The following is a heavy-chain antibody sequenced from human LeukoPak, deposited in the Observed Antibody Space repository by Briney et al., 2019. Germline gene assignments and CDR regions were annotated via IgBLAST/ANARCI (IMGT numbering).Heavy chain of an antibody. CDR1: GFTFSSYE. CDR3: AKGPPMKGYMDV. D-gene: IGHD3-22*01. CDR2: ISGSGYST. Sequence: GGSLRLSCSASGFTFSSYEMNWVRQAPGKGLEWVSTISGSGYSTYYADSVKGRFTISRDNSKNTQYLQMNSLRAEDTAVYYCAKGPPMKGYMDVWGKGTTVTVSS. V-gene: IGHV3-23*01. J-gene: IGHJ6*03.